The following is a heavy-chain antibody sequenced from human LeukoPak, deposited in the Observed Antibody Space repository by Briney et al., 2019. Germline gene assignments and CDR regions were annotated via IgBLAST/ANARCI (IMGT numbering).Heavy chain of an antibody. V-gene: IGHV3-23*01. J-gene: IGHJ4*02. CDR2: MSGDGADT. Sequence: GGSLRLSCAASGFTFTSYAINWVRQAPGKGLEWVSIMSGDGADTYYADSVRGRFTISRDTSKNTVYLQMNSLRADDTAVYYCAMRGPYCSGNRCWYYFDYWGQGTLVTVSS. CDR3: AMRGPYCSGNRCWYYFDY. CDR1: GFTFTSYA. D-gene: IGHD2-15*01.